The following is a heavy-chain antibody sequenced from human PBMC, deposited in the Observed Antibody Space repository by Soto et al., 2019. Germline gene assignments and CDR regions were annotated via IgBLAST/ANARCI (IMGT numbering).Heavy chain of an antibody. CDR2: INPIFGTA. J-gene: IGHJ6*02. V-gene: IGHV1-69*12. CDR1: GGTFSSYA. Sequence: QVQLVQSGAEVMQPGSSVRVSCKASGGTFSSYAISWVRQAPGQGLEWMGGINPIFGTADYAQKFQGRGTITADESTTTAYMEQSSLRSEDTDVYVCARENDRVRLGGNYAFGMDGWGQGTRVTV. D-gene: IGHD5-12*01. CDR3: ARENDRVRLGGNYAFGMDG.